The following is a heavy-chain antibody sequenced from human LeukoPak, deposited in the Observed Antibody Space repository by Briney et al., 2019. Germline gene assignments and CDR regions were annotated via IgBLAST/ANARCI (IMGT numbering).Heavy chain of an antibody. CDR3: ARVFRHSSSWYSAGDAFDI. Sequence: ASVKVSCKASGYTFTSYGISWVREAPGQGLEWMGWISAYNGNTNYAQKLQGRVTMTTDTSTSTAYMELRSLRSDDTAVYYCARVFRHSSSWYSAGDAFDIWGPGTMVTVSS. V-gene: IGHV1-18*01. D-gene: IGHD6-13*01. CDR2: ISAYNGNT. J-gene: IGHJ3*02. CDR1: GYTFTSYG.